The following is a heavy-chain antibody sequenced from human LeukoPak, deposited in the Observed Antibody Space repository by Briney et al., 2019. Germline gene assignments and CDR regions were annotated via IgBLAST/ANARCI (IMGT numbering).Heavy chain of an antibody. V-gene: IGHV6-1*01. J-gene: IGHJ6*02. CDR3: ARDASLYVERPRPDYYYYGMDV. CDR1: GDSVSSNSAA. CDR2: TTSRSKWII. Sequence: SQTLSLTCAISGDSVSSNSAAWNWIRQSPSRGFEWRGRTTSRSKWIIDYAVSVKSRITINPDTSKNQFSQQLNSVTPEDTAVYYCARDASLYVERPRPDYYYYGMDVWGQGTTVTVSS. D-gene: IGHD1-1*01.